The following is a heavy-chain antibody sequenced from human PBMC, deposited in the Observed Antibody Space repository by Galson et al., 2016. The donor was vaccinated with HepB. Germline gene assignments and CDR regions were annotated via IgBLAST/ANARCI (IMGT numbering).Heavy chain of an antibody. CDR2: INPNSGGT. V-gene: IGHV1-2*02. CDR1: GYTFTANH. D-gene: IGHD6-19*01. J-gene: IGHJ4*02. CDR3: ARVFRGWYYFDY. Sequence: SVKVSCKASGYTFTANHMHWVRQAPGQGLEWMGWINPNSGGTIHTQKFQGRVTMTRDASISTAYMELTSLRSDDTAVYYCARVFRGWYYFDYWGQGTLVTVSS.